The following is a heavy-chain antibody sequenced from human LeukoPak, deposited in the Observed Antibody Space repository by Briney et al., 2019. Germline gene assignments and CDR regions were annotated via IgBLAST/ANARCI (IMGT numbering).Heavy chain of an antibody. D-gene: IGHD3-3*01. J-gene: IGHJ4*02. Sequence: ASVKVSCKASGYTFTGYYMHWVRQAPGQGLEWMGWINPNSGGTNYAQKFQGRVTMTRDTSISTAYMELSRLRSDDTAGYYCARGAIFGVTPFDYWGQGTLVTVSS. CDR2: INPNSGGT. CDR3: ARGAIFGVTPFDY. CDR1: GYTFTGYY. V-gene: IGHV1-2*02.